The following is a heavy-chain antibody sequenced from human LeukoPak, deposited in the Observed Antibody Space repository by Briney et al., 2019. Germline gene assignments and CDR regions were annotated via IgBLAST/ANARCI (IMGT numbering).Heavy chain of an antibody. CDR3: ARDRPTAMESSFYFYGMDV. V-gene: IGHV4-30-2*01. J-gene: IGHJ6*02. CDR1: GGSISSGGYY. CDR2: IYHSGST. Sequence: SETLSLTCTVSGGSISSGGYYWSWIRQPPGKGLEWIGYIYHSGSTYYNPSLESRVTISVDTSKNQFSLRLTSVTAADTAVYYCARDRPTAMESSFYFYGMDVWGQGTTVTVSS. D-gene: IGHD5-18*01.